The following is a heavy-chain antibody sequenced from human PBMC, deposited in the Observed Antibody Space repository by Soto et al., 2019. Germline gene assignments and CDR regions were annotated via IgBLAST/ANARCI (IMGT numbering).Heavy chain of an antibody. J-gene: IGHJ6*04. V-gene: IGHV4-39*01. CDR1: GGSISSSSYY. CDR3: ARPLWFGEGTMDV. D-gene: IGHD3-10*01. CDR2: IYYSGST. Sequence: SETLSLTCIVSGGSISSSSYYWGWIRQPPGKGLEWIGSIYYSGSTYYNPSLKSRVTISVDTSKNQFSLKLSSVTAADTAVYYCARPLWFGEGTMDVWGKGTTVTVSS.